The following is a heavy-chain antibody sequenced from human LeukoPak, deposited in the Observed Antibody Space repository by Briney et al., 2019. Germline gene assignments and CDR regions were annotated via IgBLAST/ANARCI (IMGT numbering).Heavy chain of an antibody. D-gene: IGHD3/OR15-3a*01. CDR1: GFTFSSYA. Sequence: GGSLRLSCAASGFTFSSYAMHWVRQAPGKGLEWVVVISYDGSNKYYADSVKGRFTISRDNSKNTLYLQMNSLRTEDTAVYYCARGSGYKYDFTGRERTKSRLDYWGQGTLVTVSS. J-gene: IGHJ4*02. CDR2: ISYDGSNK. CDR3: ARGSGYKYDFTGRERTKSRLDY. V-gene: IGHV3-30*04.